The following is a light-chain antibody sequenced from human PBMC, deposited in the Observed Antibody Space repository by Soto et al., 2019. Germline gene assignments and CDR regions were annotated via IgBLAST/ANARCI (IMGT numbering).Light chain of an antibody. V-gene: IGKV3-20*01. CDR2: GAS. CDR1: ESLSSAY. Sequence: EIVLTQSPGTLSLSPGERATLSCRASESLSSAYLAWYQQKPGQAPRILIYGASTRATGMPDRFCGSGSGTEFTLTISRLEPEDLAVYYCQQYVSSPPKTFGQGTKVDIK. J-gene: IGKJ1*01. CDR3: QQYVSSPPKT.